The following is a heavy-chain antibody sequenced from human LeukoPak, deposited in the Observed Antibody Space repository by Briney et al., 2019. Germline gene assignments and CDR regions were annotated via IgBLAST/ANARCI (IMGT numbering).Heavy chain of an antibody. V-gene: IGHV4-39*01. Sequence: SETLSLTCTVSGGSISSSGYFWGWIRQPPGKGLEWIGGISYSGSTYYNPSLKSRVTISVDTSKNQFSLKLNSVPAADTAVYYCARRGSAWAYFDYWGQGTLVTVSS. CDR2: ISYSGST. CDR3: ARRGSAWAYFDY. CDR1: GGSISSSGYF. J-gene: IGHJ4*02. D-gene: IGHD6-19*01.